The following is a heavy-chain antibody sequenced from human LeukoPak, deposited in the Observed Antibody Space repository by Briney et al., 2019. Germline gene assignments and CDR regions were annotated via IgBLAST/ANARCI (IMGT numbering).Heavy chain of an antibody. CDR2: MNPNSGNT. CDR3: ARGPRYYDSSGYGPGAFDI. Sequence: VASVNVSCKASGYTFTSYDINWVRQAAGQGLEWMGWMNPNSGNTGYAQKFQGRVTMTRNTSISTAYMELSSLRSEDTAVYYCARGPRYYDSSGYGPGAFDIWGQGTMVTVSS. D-gene: IGHD3-22*01. V-gene: IGHV1-8*01. J-gene: IGHJ3*02. CDR1: GYTFTSYD.